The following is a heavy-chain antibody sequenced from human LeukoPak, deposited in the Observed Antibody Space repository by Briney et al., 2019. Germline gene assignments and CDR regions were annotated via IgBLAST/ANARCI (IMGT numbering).Heavy chain of an antibody. Sequence: GSLRLSCAASGFTFSSYSMNWVRQPPGKGLEWIGEINHSGSTNYNPSLKSRVTISVDTSKNQFSLKLSSVTAADTAVYYCARGVAPTVTTTLYYYYYYYMDVWGKGTTVTISS. D-gene: IGHD4-17*01. CDR1: GFTFSSYS. J-gene: IGHJ6*03. CDR3: ARGVAPTVTTTLYYYYYYYMDV. CDR2: INHSGST. V-gene: IGHV4-34*01.